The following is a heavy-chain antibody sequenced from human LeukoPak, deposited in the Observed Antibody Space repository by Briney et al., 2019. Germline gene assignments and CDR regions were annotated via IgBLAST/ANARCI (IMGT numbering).Heavy chain of an antibody. CDR3: AKSLSGGGYYFEY. J-gene: IGHJ4*02. CDR1: GFTFSNYA. CDR2: ISDSGGST. V-gene: IGHV3-23*01. D-gene: IGHD3-10*01. Sequence: PGGSLRLSCAASGFTFSNYAMTWLRQAPGKGLEWVSGISDSGGSTYYADSVKGRFTISRDNSKNTLYLQMNSLRAEDTAVYYCAKSLSGGGYYFEYWGQGTLVTVSS.